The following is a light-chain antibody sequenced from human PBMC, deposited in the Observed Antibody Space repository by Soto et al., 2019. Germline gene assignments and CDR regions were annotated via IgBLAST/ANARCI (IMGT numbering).Light chain of an antibody. CDR2: EVS. J-gene: IGLJ1*01. Sequence: QSALTQPASVSGSPGQSITISCTGTSSDVGSYNLVSWYQQHPGKPPKVMIYEVSERPSGVSNRFLGSKSGNTASLTISGLQAEDEADYYCCSYAGSSTYVFGTGTKVTVL. V-gene: IGLV2-23*02. CDR3: CSYAGSSTYV. CDR1: SSDVGSYNL.